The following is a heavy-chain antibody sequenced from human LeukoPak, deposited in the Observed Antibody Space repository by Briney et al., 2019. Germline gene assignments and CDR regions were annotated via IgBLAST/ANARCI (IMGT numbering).Heavy chain of an antibody. CDR3: ARDPFCSGGACYHDY. Sequence: PGGSLRLSCEASGFTLSIYWMSWVRQAPGKGLEWVANINQDGSEKYYVDSVKGRFTISRDNAKKSLYLQMNSLRVEDTAVYYCARDPFCSGGACYHDYWGQGTLVTVSS. V-gene: IGHV3-7*01. D-gene: IGHD2-15*01. CDR2: INQDGSEK. J-gene: IGHJ4*02. CDR1: GFTLSIYW.